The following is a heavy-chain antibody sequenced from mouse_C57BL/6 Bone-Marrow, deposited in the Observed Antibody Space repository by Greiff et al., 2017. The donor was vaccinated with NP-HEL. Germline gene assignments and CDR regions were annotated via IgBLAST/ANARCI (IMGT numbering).Heavy chain of an antibody. J-gene: IGHJ4*01. V-gene: IGHV1-81*01. Sequence: QVQLQQSGAELARPGASVKLSCKASGYTFTSYGISWVKQRPGQGLEWIGEIYPRSGNTYYNEKFKGKATLTADKSSSTAYMELRSLTSEDSAVYFCARWLLRGYYAMDYWGQGTSVTVSS. CDR1: GYTFTSYG. D-gene: IGHD2-3*01. CDR3: ARWLLRGYYAMDY. CDR2: IYPRSGNT.